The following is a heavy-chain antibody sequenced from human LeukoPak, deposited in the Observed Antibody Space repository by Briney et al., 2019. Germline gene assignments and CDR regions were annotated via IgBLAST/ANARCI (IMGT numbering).Heavy chain of an antibody. CDR1: GYTFTSYY. J-gene: IGHJ4*02. Sequence: GASVKVSCKASGYTFTSYYMHWVRQATGQGLEWMGWMNPNSGNTGYAQKFQGRVTITRNTSISTAYMELSSLRSEDTAVYYCAVIGPWFGDYWGQGTLVTVSS. CDR3: AVIGPWFGDY. V-gene: IGHV1-8*03. CDR2: MNPNSGNT. D-gene: IGHD3-10*01.